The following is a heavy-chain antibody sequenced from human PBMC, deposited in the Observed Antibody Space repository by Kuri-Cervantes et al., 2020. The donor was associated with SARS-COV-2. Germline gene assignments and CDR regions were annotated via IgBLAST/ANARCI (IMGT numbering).Heavy chain of an antibody. Sequence: SETPSLTCAVYGGSFSGYYWSWIRQPPGKGLEWIGEINHSGTTNYNPSLKSRVTISVDTSKNQFSLKLTSVTAADAAVYYCARDGAGAVIFDDAFDIWGQGTMVTVSS. D-gene: IGHD3-3*01. CDR2: INHSGTT. CDR1: GGSFSGYY. CDR3: ARDGAGAVIFDDAFDI. V-gene: IGHV4-34*01. J-gene: IGHJ3*02.